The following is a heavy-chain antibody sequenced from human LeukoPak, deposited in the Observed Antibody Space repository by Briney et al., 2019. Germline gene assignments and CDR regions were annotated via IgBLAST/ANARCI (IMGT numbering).Heavy chain of an antibody. CDR1: GFTFSSYG. V-gene: IGHV3-33*01. CDR3: ARGGIAARPHWFDP. Sequence: GGSLRLSCAASGFTFSSYGIDGVRQAPGKGLEWVAVIWYDGSNKYYADSVKGRFTISRDNSKNTLYLQMNSLRAEDTAVYYCARGGIAARPHWFDPWGHGTLVTVSS. J-gene: IGHJ5*02. CDR2: IWYDGSNK. D-gene: IGHD6-6*01.